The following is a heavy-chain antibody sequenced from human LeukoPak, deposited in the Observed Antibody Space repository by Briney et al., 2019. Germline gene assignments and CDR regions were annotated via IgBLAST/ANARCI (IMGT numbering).Heavy chain of an antibody. V-gene: IGHV4-59*01. Sequence: PSETLSLTCTVSGGSISSYYWSCLRQPPRKGLEWIGYIYYSGSTNYNPSLKSRVTISVDTSKNQFSLKLSSVSAADTAVYYCARDTDYSTLDYWGQGALVTVSS. J-gene: IGHJ4*02. CDR2: IYYSGST. CDR3: ARDTDYSTLDY. D-gene: IGHD4/OR15-4a*01. CDR1: GGSISSYY.